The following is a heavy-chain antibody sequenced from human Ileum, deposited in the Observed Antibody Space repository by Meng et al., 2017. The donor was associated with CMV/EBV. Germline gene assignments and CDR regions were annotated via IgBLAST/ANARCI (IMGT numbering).Heavy chain of an antibody. Sequence: QVQLHKGGAGLLKPSETLSLTCGVYGGSFSGYHWSWIRQPPGKGLEWIGEINHSGGSNYNPSLKSRVTISLDTSKTQFSLKLNSVTAADTAVYYCATGTSQAWELLHSWGQGILVTVSS. V-gene: IGHV4-34*01. D-gene: IGHD1-26*01. CDR2: INHSGGS. CDR1: GGSFSGYH. CDR3: ATGTSQAWELLHS. J-gene: IGHJ4*02.